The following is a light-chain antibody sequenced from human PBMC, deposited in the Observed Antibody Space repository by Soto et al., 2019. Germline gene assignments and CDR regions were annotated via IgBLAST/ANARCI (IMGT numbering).Light chain of an antibody. CDR2: DAS. Sequence: VLTQSPGTLSLSPGERATLSCRSSKSVSSNYLAWYQQKPGQAPRILIYDASNRVPGIPDRFRGSGSGTDFTLTISRLEPEDFAVDYCQQYGSSVPNTFGQGTKLEIK. J-gene: IGKJ2*01. V-gene: IGKV3-20*01. CDR1: KSVSSNY. CDR3: QQYGSSVPNT.